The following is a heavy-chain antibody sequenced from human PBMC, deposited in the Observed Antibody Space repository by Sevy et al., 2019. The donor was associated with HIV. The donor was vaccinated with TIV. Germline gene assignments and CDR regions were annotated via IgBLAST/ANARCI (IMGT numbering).Heavy chain of an antibody. Sequence: GGSLRLSCAASGFNFNNYGMNWVRQTPGKGLEWVAVISYDSTYKFFTDSVKGRFSISRDNSKNTVDLQLNSLRPEDTAVDYCAKDLKQFWPQDSYYGMDVWGLGTTVTVSS. V-gene: IGHV3-30*18. D-gene: IGHD2-15*01. J-gene: IGHJ6*02. CDR1: GFNFNNYG. CDR2: ISYDSTYK. CDR3: AKDLKQFWPQDSYYGMDV.